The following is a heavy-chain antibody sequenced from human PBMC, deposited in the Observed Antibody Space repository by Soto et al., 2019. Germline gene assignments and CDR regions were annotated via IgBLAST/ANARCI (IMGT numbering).Heavy chain of an antibody. V-gene: IGHV4-4*02. CDR2: IYHSGST. Sequence: PSETLSLTCAVSSGSISSSNWWSWVRQPPGKGLEWIGEIYHSGSTNHNPSLKSRVTISVDKSKNQFSLKLSSVTAADTAVYYCAGKIAVAGPGSRLDPWGQGTLVTVSS. D-gene: IGHD6-19*01. CDR1: SGSISSSNW. CDR3: AGKIAVAGPGSRLDP. J-gene: IGHJ5*02.